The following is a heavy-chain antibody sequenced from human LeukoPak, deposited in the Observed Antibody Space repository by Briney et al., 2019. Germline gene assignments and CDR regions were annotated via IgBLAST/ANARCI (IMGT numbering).Heavy chain of an antibody. Sequence: GGSLRLSCATSGFTFSTFWMHWVRQAPGKGLVWVSRINHDGSSTNYADSVKGRFTISRDNAKNTLYLQMNSLRAEDTAVYYCVRDWGYDSSGYWQKYFDTWGQGALVTVSS. V-gene: IGHV3-74*01. CDR1: GFTFSTFW. CDR3: VRDWGYDSSGYWQKYFDT. D-gene: IGHD3-22*01. CDR2: INHDGSST. J-gene: IGHJ4*02.